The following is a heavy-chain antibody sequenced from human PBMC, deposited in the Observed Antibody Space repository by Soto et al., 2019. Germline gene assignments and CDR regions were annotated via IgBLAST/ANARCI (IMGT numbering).Heavy chain of an antibody. J-gene: IGHJ4*02. D-gene: IGHD3-16*01. V-gene: IGHV4-39*01. CDR2: IYYTGNT. Sequence: SETLSLTCTVSGDSLRSSYHYWGWIRQLPGKGLEWIGSIYYTGNTYYNPSLKSRVSISVDMATNEISLRLRAESIAETAVYYRVRVAMYEGEFTPNFDSWGQGALVTVSS. CDR3: VRVAMYEGEFTPNFDS. CDR1: GDSLRSSYHY.